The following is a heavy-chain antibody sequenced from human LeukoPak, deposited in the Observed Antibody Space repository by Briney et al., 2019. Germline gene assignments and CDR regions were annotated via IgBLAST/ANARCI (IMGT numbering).Heavy chain of an antibody. V-gene: IGHV1-2*02. CDR3: ARVDLRMGPFDY. Sequence: GASVEVSCKASGYTFTGYYMHWVRQAPGQGLEWMGWINPNSGGTNYAQKFQGRVTMTRDTSISTAYMELSRLRSDDTAVYYCARVDLRMGPFDYWGQGTLVTVSS. CDR1: GYTFTGYY. J-gene: IGHJ4*02. CDR2: INPNSGGT. D-gene: IGHD5/OR15-5a*01.